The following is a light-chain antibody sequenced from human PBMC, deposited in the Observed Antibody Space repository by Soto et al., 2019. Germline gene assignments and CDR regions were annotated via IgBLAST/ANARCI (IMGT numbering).Light chain of an antibody. J-gene: IGKJ2*01. CDR1: QGINNH. CDR3: QQYDSAPYT. V-gene: IGKV1-16*02. CDR2: STS. Sequence: DIQMTQSPSSLSASVGDRVTITCRASQGINNHLAWFQQKPGKAPKCLIYSTSSLQRGVPSKFSGSGSGTDFTLTISSRQTEEFATYYCQQYDSAPYTFGQGTKLEIK.